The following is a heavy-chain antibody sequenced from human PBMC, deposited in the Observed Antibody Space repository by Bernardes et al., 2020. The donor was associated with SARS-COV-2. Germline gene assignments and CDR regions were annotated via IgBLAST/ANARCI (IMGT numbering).Heavy chain of an antibody. CDR2: IDSDGSRT. Sequence: GGSLRLSCAASGFTFNTFCMHWVRQAPGKGLEWVSHIDSDGSRTNYADSVKGRFTIFRDNAKNTLYLQMNSLRAEDTAVYYCTRDPSGTSPAWLQGTLVTVS. CDR3: TRDPSGTSPA. V-gene: IGHV3-74*01. CDR1: GFTFNTFC. D-gene: IGHD1-1*01. J-gene: IGHJ5*02.